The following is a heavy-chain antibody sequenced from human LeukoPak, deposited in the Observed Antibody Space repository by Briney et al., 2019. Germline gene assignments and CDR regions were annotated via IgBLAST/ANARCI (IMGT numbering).Heavy chain of an antibody. CDR2: IIPIFGTA. CDR3: AREGGVEGPITMIVVGSLYAFDI. Sequence: ASVKVSCKASGGTFSSYAISWVRQAPGQGLEWMGRIIPIFGTANYAQKFQGRVTITTDESTSTAYMELSSLRSEDTAVYYCAREGGVEGPITMIVVGSLYAFDIWGQGTMVTVSS. V-gene: IGHV1-69*05. CDR1: GGTFSSYA. J-gene: IGHJ3*02. D-gene: IGHD3-22*01.